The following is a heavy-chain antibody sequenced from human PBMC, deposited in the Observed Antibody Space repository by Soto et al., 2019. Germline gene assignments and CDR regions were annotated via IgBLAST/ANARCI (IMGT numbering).Heavy chain of an antibody. Sequence: EVQLLESGEGLVQPGGSLRLSCAASGFTFSIYAMSWVRQAPGKGLEWVSAISANGGGTYYADSVKGRFTISRDNSKITLSLQMKSLRDEDTALYYCEQGGVYNSNGLFDYWGQGTLDTVSS. V-gene: IGHV3-23*01. CDR3: EQGGVYNSNGLFDY. CDR1: GFTFSIYA. CDR2: ISANGGGT. D-gene: IGHD1-1*01. J-gene: IGHJ4*02.